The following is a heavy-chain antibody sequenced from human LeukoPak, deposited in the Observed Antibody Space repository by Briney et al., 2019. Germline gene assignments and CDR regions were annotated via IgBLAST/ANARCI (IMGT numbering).Heavy chain of an antibody. CDR2: FYHGDSDT. Sequence: GAAPQISCYAAGGCSTSYWIGSGRQQPRGGREGRGIFYHGDSDTRYSPSFQGRVTISADTSNSTSYLQGSSLKASDTAMYVCARSGGQLLLGVFDMGGEGTMVTVSS. CDR3: ARSGGQLLLGVFDM. V-gene: IGHV5-51*01. CDR1: GGCSTSYW. D-gene: IGHD2-2*01. J-gene: IGHJ3*02.